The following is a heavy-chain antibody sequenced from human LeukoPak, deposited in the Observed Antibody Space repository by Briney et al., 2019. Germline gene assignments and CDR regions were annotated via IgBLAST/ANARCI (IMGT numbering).Heavy chain of an antibody. Sequence: PSETLSLTCTVSGDSMSSSNYYWGWIRQPPGKGLQWIGSIFYRGSTYYNPSLKSRLTISVDTSKNQFSLKLNSVTAADTAVYYCVRLGGLLCSDYWGQGTLVTVSS. CDR1: GDSMSSSNYY. CDR2: IFYRGST. CDR3: VRLGGLLCSDY. J-gene: IGHJ4*02. D-gene: IGHD3-10*01. V-gene: IGHV4-39*07.